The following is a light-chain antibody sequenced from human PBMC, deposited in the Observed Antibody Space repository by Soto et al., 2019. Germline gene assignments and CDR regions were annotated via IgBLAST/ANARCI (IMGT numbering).Light chain of an antibody. J-gene: IGKJ3*01. V-gene: IGKV3-15*01. CDR3: QQYNTWPLT. CDR2: DAS. CDR1: QSVYSN. Sequence: ETVMAQSPATLSVSPGERPTLSCRASQSVYSNLAWYQQKPGQAPRLLIYDASTRATGIPARFSGSGSGTEFTLTISSLQSEDFAVYYCQQYNTWPLTFGTGTKVDIK.